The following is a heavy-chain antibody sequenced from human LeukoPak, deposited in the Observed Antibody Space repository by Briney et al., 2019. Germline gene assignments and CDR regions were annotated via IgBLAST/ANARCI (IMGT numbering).Heavy chain of an antibody. D-gene: IGHD3-10*01. J-gene: IGHJ6*03. V-gene: IGHV3-23*01. CDR2: ISGSGGST. CDR3: AMQPMVRGVIMDV. Sequence: GGSLRLSCAASGFTFSSYAMSGVRQAPGKGLEGVSAISGSGGSTYYADSVKGRFTISRDNSKNTLYLQMNSLRAEDTAVYYCAMQPMVRGVIMDVWGKGTTVTVSS. CDR1: GFTFSSYA.